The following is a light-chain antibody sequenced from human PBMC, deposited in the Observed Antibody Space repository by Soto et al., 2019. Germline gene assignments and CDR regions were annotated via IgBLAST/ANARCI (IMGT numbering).Light chain of an antibody. CDR3: QQYDHWPYT. CDR1: QTISSY. J-gene: IGKJ2*01. CDR2: GAS. Sequence: EIVMTQSPATLSVSPGERATLSCRASQTISSYLAWHQQKPGQAPRLLIYGASARATGVPARFSGSGSGTEFTLTISSLQSEDLAVYYCQQYDHWPYTFGQGTKLEIK. V-gene: IGKV3-15*01.